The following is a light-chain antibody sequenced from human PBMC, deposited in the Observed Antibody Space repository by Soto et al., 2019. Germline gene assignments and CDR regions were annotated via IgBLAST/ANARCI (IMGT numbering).Light chain of an antibody. Sequence: DIQITQSPSSLSASVGDGGIITCRASQSISNHLNWYQQKPGKAPKLLIFAASSLQSGVPSRFSGSRSGPDFTLTISSLQPEDFATYYCQQSYSSPPTFGQGTKVDIK. CDR3: QQSYSSPPT. J-gene: IGKJ1*01. CDR1: QSISNH. CDR2: AAS. V-gene: IGKV1-39*01.